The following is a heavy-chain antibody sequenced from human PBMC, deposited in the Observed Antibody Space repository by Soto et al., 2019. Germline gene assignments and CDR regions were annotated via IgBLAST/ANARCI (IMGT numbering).Heavy chain of an antibody. CDR2: ISATGNTF. J-gene: IGHJ4*02. Sequence: PGGSLRLSCTASGFAFSDYYMSWVRQAPGKGLEWVSYISATGNTFYYADSVKGRVAISRDNTKNSVYLQMDSLRAEDTAVYYCARGSRDSYPGSRIFDLWGRGTRVTVSS. D-gene: IGHD3-10*01. CDR3: ARGSRDSYPGSRIFDL. V-gene: IGHV3-11*01. CDR1: GFAFSDYY.